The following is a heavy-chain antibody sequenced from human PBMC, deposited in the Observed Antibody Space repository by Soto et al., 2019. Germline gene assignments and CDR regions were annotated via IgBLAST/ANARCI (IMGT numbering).Heavy chain of an antibody. J-gene: IGHJ3*02. CDR2: IYYSGST. D-gene: IGHD2-15*01. CDR3: ARARGSRPKHAFDI. Sequence: TLSLTCTVSGGSISSGGYYWSWIRQHPGKGLEWIGYIYYSGSTYYNPSLKSRVTISVDTSKNQFSLKLSSVTAADTAVYYCARARGSRPKHAFDIWGQGTMVTVSS. V-gene: IGHV4-31*03. CDR1: GGSISSGGYY.